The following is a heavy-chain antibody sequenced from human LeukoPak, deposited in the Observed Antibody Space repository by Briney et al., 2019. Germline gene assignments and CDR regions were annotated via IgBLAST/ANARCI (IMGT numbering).Heavy chain of an antibody. CDR2: ISWSSGSI. CDR3: AKDIRGYCSGGSCYGGYFDY. V-gene: IGHV3-9*01. Sequence: GGSLRLSCAASGFTFDDYAMHWVRQAPGKGLEWVSGISWSSGSIGYADSVKGRFTISRDNAKNSLYLQMNSLRAEDTALYYCAKDIRGYCSGGSCYGGYFDYWGQGTLVTVSS. D-gene: IGHD2-15*01. J-gene: IGHJ4*02. CDR1: GFTFDDYA.